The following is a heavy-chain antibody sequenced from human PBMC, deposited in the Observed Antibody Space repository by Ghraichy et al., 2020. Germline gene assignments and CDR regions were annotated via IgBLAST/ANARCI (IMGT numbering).Heavy chain of an antibody. Sequence: GGSLRLSCAASGFTFSSYAMSWVRQAPGKGLEWVSAISGSGGSTYYADSVKGRFTISRDNSKNTLYLQMNSLRAEDTAVYYCAKDRPYYDFWSGYTAPYYYGLDVWGQGTTVTVSS. J-gene: IGHJ6*02. CDR2: ISGSGGST. V-gene: IGHV3-23*01. D-gene: IGHD3-3*01. CDR1: GFTFSSYA. CDR3: AKDRPYYDFWSGYTAPYYYGLDV.